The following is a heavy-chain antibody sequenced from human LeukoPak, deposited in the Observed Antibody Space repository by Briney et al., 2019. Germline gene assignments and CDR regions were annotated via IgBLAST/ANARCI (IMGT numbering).Heavy chain of an antibody. CDR2: IYSGGSA. CDR3: ATSGLNYYHYGMDV. Sequence: PGGSLRLSCAASGFTVSSIYMSWVRQAPGKGLEWVSVIYSGGSAYYADSVKGRFTSSRDNSKNTLYLQMNSLRAEDTAVYYCATSGLNYYHYGMDVWGQGTTVTVSS. CDR1: GFTVSSIY. D-gene: IGHD3/OR15-3a*01. V-gene: IGHV3-66*01. J-gene: IGHJ6*02.